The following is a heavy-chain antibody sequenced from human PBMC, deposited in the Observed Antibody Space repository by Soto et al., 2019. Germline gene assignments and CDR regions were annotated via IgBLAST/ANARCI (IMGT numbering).Heavy chain of an antibody. D-gene: IGHD5-12*01. CDR1: GDSISSSNYY. CDR3: ARLGLRGYVRSPFDY. V-gene: IGHV4-39*01. J-gene: IGHJ4*02. CDR2: INYSGSA. Sequence: SETLSLTCTVSGDSISSSNYYWGWIRQPPGKGLEWTGSINYSGSAYYIPSLKSRVTISVDTSKNQFTLKLTSVTAADTAVYYCARLGLRGYVRSPFDYWGQGTLVTVSS.